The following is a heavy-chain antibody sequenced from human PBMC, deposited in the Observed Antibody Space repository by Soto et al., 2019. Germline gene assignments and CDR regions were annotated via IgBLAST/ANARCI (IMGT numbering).Heavy chain of an antibody. Sequence: QVQLVQSGTEVKKPGASLKVSCKASGYTSTNYGIAWVRQAPGQGLEWMGWISVYSGKTNYAQNVQVRLTMTTDTSTSTAYMELTNLRADDTAVYYCARASGYLAHSPSVAYFDPWVQGTLVTVSS. CDR3: ARASGYLAHSPSVAYFDP. CDR1: GYTSTNYG. CDR2: ISVYSGKT. J-gene: IGHJ5*02. D-gene: IGHD6-25*01. V-gene: IGHV1-18*01.